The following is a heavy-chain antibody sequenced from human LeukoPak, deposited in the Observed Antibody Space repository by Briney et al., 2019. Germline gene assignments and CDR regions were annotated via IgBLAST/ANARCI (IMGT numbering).Heavy chain of an antibody. V-gene: IGHV4-38-2*01. CDR1: GYSISSGYY. J-gene: IGHJ4*02. CDR3: ARHSRVSYYFDY. Sequence: SETLSLTCAVSGYSISSGYYWGWLRQPPGKGLEWIGSIYHSGSTYYNPSLKSRVPISVATSKNQFALKLSPVTAADTAVYYCARHSRVSYYFDYWGQGTLVTVSS. CDR2: IYHSGST.